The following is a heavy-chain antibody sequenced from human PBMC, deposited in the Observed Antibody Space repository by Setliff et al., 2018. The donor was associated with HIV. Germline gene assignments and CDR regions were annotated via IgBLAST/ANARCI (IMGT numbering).Heavy chain of an antibody. CDR2: IYPDDSDT. CDR3: ARRVKIFGVVSTPLDGMDV. J-gene: IGHJ6*02. Sequence: PGESLTISCQGSGYTFATFWIGWVRQMPGKGLEWMGIIYPDDSDTRCSPSFQGQVTISADKSISTAYLQWSSLKASDTAKYYCARRVKIFGVVSTPLDGMDVWGQGTTVTVSS. D-gene: IGHD3-3*01. CDR1: GYTFATFW. V-gene: IGHV5-51*01.